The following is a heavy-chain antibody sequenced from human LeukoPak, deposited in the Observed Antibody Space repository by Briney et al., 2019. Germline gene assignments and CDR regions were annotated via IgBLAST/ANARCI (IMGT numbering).Heavy chain of an antibody. D-gene: IGHD7-27*01. Sequence: ASMTVSCTASGYGFTIYDINWVRQAPGQGPEWMGWMSPRSGSTGYAQKFQGRVAMTSDTSISTAYMELSRLTSDDTAVYYCARTPPNWGADYWGQGTLVTVSS. CDR3: ARTPPNWGADY. J-gene: IGHJ4*02. V-gene: IGHV1-8*01. CDR2: MSPRSGST. CDR1: GYGFTIYD.